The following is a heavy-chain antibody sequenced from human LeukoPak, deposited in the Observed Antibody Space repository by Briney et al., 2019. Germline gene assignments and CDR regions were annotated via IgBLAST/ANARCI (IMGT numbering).Heavy chain of an antibody. CDR1: GFTFRSYE. D-gene: IGHD5-18*01. Sequence: GGSLTLSCEDSGFTFRSYEMNWVRQAPGKGLEWIAYLSSSGSAFSYADSVKVRFTIARDNAKNSVYLEMNSLRADDTAVYYCEREPVDTAMVYIFDYWGQGTLVTVSS. V-gene: IGHV3-48*03. CDR3: EREPVDTAMVYIFDY. CDR2: LSSSGSAF. J-gene: IGHJ4*02.